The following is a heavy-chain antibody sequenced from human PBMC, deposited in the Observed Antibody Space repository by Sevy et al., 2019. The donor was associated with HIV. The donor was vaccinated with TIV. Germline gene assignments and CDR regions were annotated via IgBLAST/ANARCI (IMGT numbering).Heavy chain of an antibody. J-gene: IGHJ4*02. CDR2: ISYDGSNK. D-gene: IGHD2-8*01. Sequence: GGSLRLSCAASGFTFSSYGMHWVRQAPGKGLEWVAVISYDGSNKYYADSVKGRFTISRDNSKNTLYLQMNSLRAEDTAVYYCAKDLSGLMVYALGGFDYWGQGTRFTVSS. CDR1: GFTFSSYG. V-gene: IGHV3-30*18. CDR3: AKDLSGLMVYALGGFDY.